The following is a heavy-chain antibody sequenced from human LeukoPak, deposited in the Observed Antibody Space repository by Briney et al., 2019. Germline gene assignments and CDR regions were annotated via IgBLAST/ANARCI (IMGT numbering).Heavy chain of an antibody. Sequence: GSSVKVSCKASGGTFSSYAISWLRQAPGQGLEWMGRIIPILGIANYAQKFQGRVTITADKSTSTAYMELSSLRSEDTAVYYCARGADYGDYVTLDYWGQGTLVTVSS. J-gene: IGHJ4*02. CDR3: ARGADYGDYVTLDY. V-gene: IGHV1-69*04. CDR1: GGTFSSYA. D-gene: IGHD4-17*01. CDR2: IIPILGIA.